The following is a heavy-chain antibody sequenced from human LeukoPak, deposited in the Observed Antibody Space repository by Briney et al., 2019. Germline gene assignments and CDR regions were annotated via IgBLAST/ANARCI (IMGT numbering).Heavy chain of an antibody. Sequence: GGSLRLSCVASGFTVSSYYMSWVRQAPGKGLEWVSLLYTGGTTYYADSVEGRFTISRDDSKNTIYLQMNTLRAEDTAVYYCARGGVNYWNPRYWGQGALVTVSS. J-gene: IGHJ4*02. V-gene: IGHV3-53*01. CDR3: ARGGVNYWNPRY. CDR2: LYTGGTT. D-gene: IGHD1-1*01. CDR1: GFTVSSYY.